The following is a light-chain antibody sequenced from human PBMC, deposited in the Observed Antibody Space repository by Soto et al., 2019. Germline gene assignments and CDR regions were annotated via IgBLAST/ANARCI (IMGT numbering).Light chain of an antibody. J-gene: IGKJ4*01. Sequence: DIQMTQSASSVSASVGDRVSITCQASQDISNYLNWYQQKPGKAPKLLIYDASNLETGVPSRFSGSGSGTDFTFTISSLQPEDIATYYCQQYDNLPLTFGGGTKVDIK. CDR2: DAS. CDR3: QQYDNLPLT. V-gene: IGKV1-33*01. CDR1: QDISNY.